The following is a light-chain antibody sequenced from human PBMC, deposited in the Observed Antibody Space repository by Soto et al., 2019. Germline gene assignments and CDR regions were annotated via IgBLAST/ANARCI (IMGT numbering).Light chain of an antibody. Sequence: QSALTQPPSASGSPGQSVTISCTETSSDVGAYNYVSWYQQHPGKAPKLMIYEVTKRPSGVPDRFSGSKSGNTASLTVSGLQAEDEADYYCSSSGGNNIHYVFGTGTKLTVL. CDR2: EVT. J-gene: IGLJ1*01. CDR3: SSSGGNNIHYV. CDR1: SSDVGAYNY. V-gene: IGLV2-8*01.